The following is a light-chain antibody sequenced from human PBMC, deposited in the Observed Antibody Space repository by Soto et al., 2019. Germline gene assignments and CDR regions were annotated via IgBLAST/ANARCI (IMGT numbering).Light chain of an antibody. J-gene: IGKJ4*01. V-gene: IGKV3-11*01. CDR1: QSVSSY. Sequence: EIVLTQSPATLSLSPGERATLSCRASQSVSSYLAWYQQKPGQAPRLLIYDASNMATGIPARFSGSGSGTDFTLTISRLEPEDFAIYYCQQRSNWPPVTFGGGTKVEIK. CDR2: DAS. CDR3: QQRSNWPPVT.